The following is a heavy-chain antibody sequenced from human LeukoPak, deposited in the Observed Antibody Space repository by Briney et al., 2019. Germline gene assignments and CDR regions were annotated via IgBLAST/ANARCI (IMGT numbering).Heavy chain of an antibody. Sequence: ASVKVSRKASGGTFSSYAISWVRQAPGQGLEWMGGIIPIFGTANYAQKFQGRVTITADGSTSTAYMELSSLRSEDTAVYYCARAHSTNDAFDIWGQGTMVTVSS. CDR2: IIPIFGTA. J-gene: IGHJ3*02. CDR3: ARAHSTNDAFDI. CDR1: GGTFSSYA. V-gene: IGHV1-69*13.